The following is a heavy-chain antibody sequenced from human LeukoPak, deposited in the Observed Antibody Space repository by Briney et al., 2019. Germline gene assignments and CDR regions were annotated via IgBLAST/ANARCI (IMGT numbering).Heavy chain of an antibody. Sequence: PGGSLRLSCTVSGFTVSSNSMSWVRQAPGKGLEWVSFIYSDNTHYSDSVKGRFTISRDNSKNTLYLQMNSLRAEDTAVYYCARGRGYSQSNWVDPWGQGTLVTVSS. CDR1: GFTVSSNS. CDR3: ARGRGYSQSNWVDP. CDR2: IYSDNT. J-gene: IGHJ5*02. D-gene: IGHD5-18*01. V-gene: IGHV3-53*01.